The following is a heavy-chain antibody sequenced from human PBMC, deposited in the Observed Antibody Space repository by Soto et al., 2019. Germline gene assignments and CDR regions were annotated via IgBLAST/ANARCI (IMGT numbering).Heavy chain of an antibody. Sequence: PGGSLRLGCASSGFTFSGYGMSWVRQAAGGGRGWVCAITGSGDTTYYADSVKGRLTISRHNAKISLYLQMDNLRAEDTAVYYCARDHPNRNYGTCFDYWGQGT. CDR1: GFTFSGYG. V-gene: IGHV3-23*01. J-gene: IGHJ4*02. D-gene: IGHD1-7*01. CDR3: ARDHPNRNYGTCFDY. CDR2: ITGSGDTT.